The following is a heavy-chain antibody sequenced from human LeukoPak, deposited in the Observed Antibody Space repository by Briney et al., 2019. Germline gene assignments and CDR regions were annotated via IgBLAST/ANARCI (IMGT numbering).Heavy chain of an antibody. CDR1: GFTFSSYP. D-gene: IGHD4-11*01. V-gene: IGHV3-23*01. J-gene: IGHJ3*02. CDR2: ISGSGGST. CDR3: AKVFAPTVTTRHAFDI. Sequence: GGSLRLSCAASGFTFSSYPMRWVRQAPGKGLEWVSAISGSGGSTYYADSVKGRFTISRDNSKNTLYLQMNSLRAEDTAVYYCAKVFAPTVTTRHAFDIWGQGTMVTVSS.